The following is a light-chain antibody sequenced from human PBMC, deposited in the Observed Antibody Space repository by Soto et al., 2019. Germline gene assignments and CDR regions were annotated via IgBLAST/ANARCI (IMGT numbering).Light chain of an antibody. CDR1: SSDVGAYNY. J-gene: IGLJ1*01. Sequence: QSALTQPASVSGSPGQSITISCTGTSSDVGAYNYVSWYQQHPGKAPKLIIYEVSNRPSGVSWRFSGSKSGNTASLTISGLQSEDEADYYYSSHTTSNTRVFGTGTKVTVL. CDR2: EVS. V-gene: IGLV2-14*01. CDR3: SSHTTSNTRV.